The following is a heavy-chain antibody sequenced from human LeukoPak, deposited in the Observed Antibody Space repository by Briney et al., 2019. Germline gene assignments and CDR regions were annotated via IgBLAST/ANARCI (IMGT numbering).Heavy chain of an antibody. Sequence: GGSLRLSCAASGFTFSSYGMHWVRQAPGKGLEWVAVISYDGSNKYYADSVKGRFTISRDNSKNTLYLQMNSLRAEDTAVYYCAKDYGDYENGYFDYWGQGTLVTVSS. CDR1: GFTFSSYG. CDR3: AKDYGDYENGYFDY. J-gene: IGHJ4*02. D-gene: IGHD4-17*01. CDR2: ISYDGSNK. V-gene: IGHV3-30*18.